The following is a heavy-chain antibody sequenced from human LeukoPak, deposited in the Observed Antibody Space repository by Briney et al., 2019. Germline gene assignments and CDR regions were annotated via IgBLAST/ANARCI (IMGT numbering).Heavy chain of an antibody. J-gene: IGHJ4*02. CDR1: GFTFSNAW. Sequence: GGSLRLSCAASGFTFSNAWVNWVRQAPGKGLEWVGRIKSKTDGGTTDYAAPVKGRFTISRDDSKNTLYLQMNSLKTEDTAVYYRTRSKNTYYFDYWGQGTLVTVSS. V-gene: IGHV3-15*07. CDR2: IKSKTDGGTT. D-gene: IGHD2/OR15-2a*01. CDR3: TRSKNTYYFDY.